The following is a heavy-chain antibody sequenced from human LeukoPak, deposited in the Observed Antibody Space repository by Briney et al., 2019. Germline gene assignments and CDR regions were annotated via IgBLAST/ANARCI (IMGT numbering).Heavy chain of an antibody. CDR3: ATYSSLNRREFQF. D-gene: IGHD3-22*01. CDR1: GFTFSSYA. CDR2: ISATGGSK. J-gene: IGHJ1*01. V-gene: IGHV3-23*01. Sequence: AGGSLRLSCAASGFTFSSYAMAWVRQAPGKGLAWVSSISATGGSKSYADSVKAGISISRDNSKNTLYLQMNSLRAEDTAVYYCATYSSLNRREFQFWGQGTLLTVSS.